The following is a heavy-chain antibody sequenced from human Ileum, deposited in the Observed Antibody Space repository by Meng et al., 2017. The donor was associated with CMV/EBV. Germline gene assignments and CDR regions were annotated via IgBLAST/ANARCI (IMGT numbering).Heavy chain of an antibody. V-gene: IGHV3-48*03. D-gene: IGHD3-16*01. CDR2: ISNTASNI. Sequence: GGSLRLSCVASGFTFNIFEINWVRQAPGKGLQWVSYISNTASNIYYADAVRGRFTVTRDNAKNSLFLQMNSLTAEDTAVYYCARRGTGISGKDVCGQGIT. CDR3: ARRGTGISGKDV. J-gene: IGHJ6*01. CDR1: GFTFNIFE.